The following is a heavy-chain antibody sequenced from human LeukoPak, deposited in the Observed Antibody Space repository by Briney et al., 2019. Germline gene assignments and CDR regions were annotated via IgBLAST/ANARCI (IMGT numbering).Heavy chain of an antibody. J-gene: IGHJ2*01. CDR3: TRGGLYWYFDL. V-gene: IGHV4-59*01. CDR2: IYYSGST. Sequence: SETLSLTCTVSGGSISSYYWSWIRQPPGKGLEWIGYIYYSGSTNYNPSLKSRVTISVDTSKNQFSLTLSSVSAADTAVYYCTRGGLYWYFDLWGRGTLVTVSS. D-gene: IGHD3/OR15-3a*01. CDR1: GGSISSYY.